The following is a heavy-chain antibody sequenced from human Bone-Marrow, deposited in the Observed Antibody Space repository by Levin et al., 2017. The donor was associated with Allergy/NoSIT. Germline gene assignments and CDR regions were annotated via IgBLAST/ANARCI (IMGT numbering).Heavy chain of an antibody. D-gene: IGHD6-6*01. V-gene: IGHV3-21*01. CDR2: ISPTNTYI. CDR1: GFTFSSYS. J-gene: IGHJ5*01. CDR3: ARVGAARYWFDS. Sequence: GESLKISCAASGFTFSSYSMNWVRQAPGKGLEWVSSISPTNTYIYYADSVKGRFTSSRDNAKSSLYLQMNSLRVGDTAVYYCARVGAARYWFDSWGQGTLVTVSS.